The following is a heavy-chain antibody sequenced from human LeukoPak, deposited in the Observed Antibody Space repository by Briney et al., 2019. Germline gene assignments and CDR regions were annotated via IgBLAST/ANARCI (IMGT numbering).Heavy chain of an antibody. D-gene: IGHD2-15*01. CDR3: AKDRGGSSQLGDAFDV. CDR1: GFTFSDYY. Sequence: PGGSLRLSCAASGFTFSDYYMSWIRQAPGKGLEWVSYISSSGSTIYYADSVKGRFTISRDNAKNSLYLQMNSLRTDDTALYYCAKDRGGSSQLGDAFDVWGQGTMVSVSS. V-gene: IGHV3-11*01. J-gene: IGHJ3*01. CDR2: ISSSGSTI.